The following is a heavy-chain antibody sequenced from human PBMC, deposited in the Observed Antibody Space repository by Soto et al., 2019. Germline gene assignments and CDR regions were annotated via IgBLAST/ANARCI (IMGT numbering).Heavy chain of an antibody. CDR1: GGSVSSDGSY. CDR3: ARLRRVHDSSGYYGPDFDS. CDR2: IYHSGTT. D-gene: IGHD3-22*01. Sequence: SETLSLTCSVSGGSVSSDGSYWAWIRQHPGEGLEWLGHIYHSGTTYYSPSLQSRLIISVDTSKNQFALRLSSVTAADTALYFCARLRRVHDSSGYYGPDFDSWGQGTLVTVSS. J-gene: IGHJ4*02. V-gene: IGHV4-31*03.